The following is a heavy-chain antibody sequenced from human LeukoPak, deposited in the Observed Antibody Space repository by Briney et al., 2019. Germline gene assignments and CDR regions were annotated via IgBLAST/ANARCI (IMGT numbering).Heavy chain of an antibody. CDR1: GLTVSSNH. D-gene: IGHD6-13*01. CDR3: ARDHAAAGGGLDY. CDR2: IYTGGIT. V-gene: IGHV3-53*01. Sequence: PGGSLRLSCAASGLTVSSNHMAWVRQAPGKGLEWVSVIYTGGITYYADSVQGRFTISRDNSKNTLYLQMNRLRVEDTALYYCARDHAAAGGGLDYWGQGTQVIVSS. J-gene: IGHJ4*02.